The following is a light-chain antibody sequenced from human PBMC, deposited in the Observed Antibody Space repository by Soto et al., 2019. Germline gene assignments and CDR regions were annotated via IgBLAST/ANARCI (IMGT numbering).Light chain of an antibody. CDR3: QQYGSSHT. CDR1: QNINSDY. V-gene: IGKV3-20*01. J-gene: IGKJ5*01. Sequence: EIEMTQSPSTLSLSAGDRATLSCRASQNINSDYFAWYQKQPGPPPRLLMFAASTRATGPPDRFSGSGAGAYFNPTIIRLQPADFGVYYRQQYGSSHTFGQGTKLDIK. CDR2: AAS.